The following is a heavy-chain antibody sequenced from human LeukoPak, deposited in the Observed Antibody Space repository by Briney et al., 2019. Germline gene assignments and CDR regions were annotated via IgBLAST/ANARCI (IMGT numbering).Heavy chain of an antibody. CDR1: GYTFTSYD. J-gene: IGHJ4*02. CDR3: ATDGSDPPPC. D-gene: IGHD1-26*01. CDR2: MNPNSGNT. Sequence: ASVKVSCKASGYTFTSYDINWVRQATGQGLEWMGWMNPNSGNTGCAQKFQGRVTMTEDTSTDTAYMELSSLRSEDTAVYYCATDGSDPPPCWGQGTLVTVSS. V-gene: IGHV1-8*01.